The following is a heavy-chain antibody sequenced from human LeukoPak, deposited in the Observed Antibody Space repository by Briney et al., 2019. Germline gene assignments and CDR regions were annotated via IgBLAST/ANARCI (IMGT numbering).Heavy chain of an antibody. V-gene: IGHV1-18*01. Sequence: ASLKVSCKASGYTYTGYDINWVRQAAGQGREWMGWISAYNGNTNYAQKLQGRVTMTTDTSTSTAYMELRSLRSDDTAVYYCARDYGDYFDYWGQGTLVTVSS. CDR3: ARDYGDYFDY. CDR2: ISAYNGNT. D-gene: IGHD4-17*01. J-gene: IGHJ4*02. CDR1: GYTYTGYD.